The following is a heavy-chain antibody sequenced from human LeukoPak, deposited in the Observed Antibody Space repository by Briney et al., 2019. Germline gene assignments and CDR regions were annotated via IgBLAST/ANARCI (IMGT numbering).Heavy chain of an antibody. D-gene: IGHD3-22*01. J-gene: IGHJ3*02. Sequence: ASVKVSCKASGGTFSSYAISWVRQAPGRGLEWMGGIIPIFGTANYAQKFQGRVTITADESTSTAYMELSSLRSEDTAVYYCARDADYYDSSRGAFDIWGQGTMVTVSS. CDR2: IIPIFGTA. CDR1: GGTFSSYA. CDR3: ARDADYYDSSRGAFDI. V-gene: IGHV1-69*01.